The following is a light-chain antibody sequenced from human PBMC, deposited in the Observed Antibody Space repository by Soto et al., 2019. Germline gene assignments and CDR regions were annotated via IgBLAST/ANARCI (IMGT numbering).Light chain of an antibody. CDR1: QSLNRD. CDR3: QQYGSSPT. V-gene: IGKV3-20*01. CDR2: GAS. Sequence: EIVMTQSPATLSVSPGERATLSCRASQSLNRDLAWYQQKPGQSPRLLIYGASSRATGIPDRFSGSGSGTDFTLTISRLEPEDFAVYYCQQYGSSPTFGQGTKVDIK. J-gene: IGKJ1*01.